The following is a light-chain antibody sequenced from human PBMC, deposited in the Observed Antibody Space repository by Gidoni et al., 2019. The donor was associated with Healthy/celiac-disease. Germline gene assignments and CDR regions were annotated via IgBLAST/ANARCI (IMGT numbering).Light chain of an antibody. CDR1: SSDVGSYNL. J-gene: IGLJ3*02. Sequence: SALPQPASVSGSPGQSSTISCTGTSSDVGSYNLVSWYQQHTGKAPKLMIYEGSKRPSGVSNRFSGSKSGNTASLTISGLQAEDEADYYCCSYAGSSWVFGGGTKLTVL. CDR3: CSYAGSSWV. CDR2: EGS. V-gene: IGLV2-23*01.